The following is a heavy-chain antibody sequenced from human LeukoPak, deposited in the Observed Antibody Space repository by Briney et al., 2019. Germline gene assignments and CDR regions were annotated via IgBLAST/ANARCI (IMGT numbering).Heavy chain of an antibody. CDR1: GYTFTGYY. CDR2: INPNSGGT. CDR3: ARDSTPRAAAPLFIAPPPDF. D-gene: IGHD6-13*01. Sequence: ASVKVSCTASGYTFTGYYLHWVRQAPGQGHEWMGWINPNSGGTYYAQTLLGRVTMTGDTSISTAYLELNSLRSDDTAVYYCARDSTPRAAAPLFIAPPPDFWGQGTLVTVSS. V-gene: IGHV1-2*02. J-gene: IGHJ4*02.